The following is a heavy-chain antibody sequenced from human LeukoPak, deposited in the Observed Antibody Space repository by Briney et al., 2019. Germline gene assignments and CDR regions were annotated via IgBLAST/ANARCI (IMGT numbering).Heavy chain of an antibody. CDR3: ARVPSTATIFGVVIIGSSYYYGMDV. CDR2: ISSSSSTI. J-gene: IGHJ6*02. V-gene: IGHV3-48*01. Sequence: GGSLRLSCAASGFTFSSYSMNWVRQAPGKGLEWVSYISSSSSTIYYADSVKGRFTISRDNAKNSLYLQMNSLRAEDTAVYYCARVPSTATIFGVVIIGSSYYYGMDVRGQGTTVTVSS. D-gene: IGHD3-3*01. CDR1: GFTFSSYS.